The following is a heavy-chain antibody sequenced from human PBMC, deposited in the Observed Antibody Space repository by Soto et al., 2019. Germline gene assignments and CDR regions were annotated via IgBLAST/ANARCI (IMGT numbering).Heavy chain of an antibody. V-gene: IGHV5-51*01. Sequence: GESLKISCKGSGYSFTNYWIGWVRQMPGKGLEWMGIIYPGDSDTRYSPSFQGQVTISADKSISTAYLQWSSLKASDTAMYYCARSPGYSSGWSHQVYFDYWGQGTLVTVSS. D-gene: IGHD6-19*01. J-gene: IGHJ4*02. CDR1: GYSFTNYW. CDR2: IYPGDSDT. CDR3: ARSPGYSSGWSHQVYFDY.